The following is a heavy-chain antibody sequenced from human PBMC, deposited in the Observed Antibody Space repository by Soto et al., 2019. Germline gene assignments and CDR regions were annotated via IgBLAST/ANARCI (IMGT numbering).Heavy chain of an antibody. Sequence: QVQLVQSGAEVKKPGASVKISCKASGYIFTTYTIHWVRQAPGQRLEWMGWIEAGDGNTRYSQRFQDRVTITRDASARTAYMELSSLRSEDTAVYYCARSSGWYALDIWGQGTMVIVSS. D-gene: IGHD6-19*01. CDR3: ARSSGWYALDI. CDR1: GYIFTTYT. J-gene: IGHJ3*02. CDR2: IEAGDGNT. V-gene: IGHV1-3*01.